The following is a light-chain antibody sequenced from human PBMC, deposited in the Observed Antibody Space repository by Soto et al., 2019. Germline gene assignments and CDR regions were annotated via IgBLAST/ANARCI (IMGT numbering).Light chain of an antibody. Sequence: EIVMTQSPATLSVSPGERATLSCWASESITNNLAWYQQRPGQAPILLIYGASTRATGITARFSGSGFGTEFTLTINSLQSEDFAVYYCQQYNNWPPSYTFGQGTKLEIK. CDR1: ESITNN. J-gene: IGKJ2*01. CDR2: GAS. CDR3: QQYNNWPPSYT. V-gene: IGKV3-15*01.